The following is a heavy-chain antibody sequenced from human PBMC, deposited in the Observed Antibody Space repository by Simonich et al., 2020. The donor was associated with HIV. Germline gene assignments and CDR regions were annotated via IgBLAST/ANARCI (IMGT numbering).Heavy chain of an antibody. CDR2: INQDGREK. D-gene: IGHD7-27*01. CDR1: GFTFSNHW. Sequence: EVQLVESGGGLVQPGGSLRLSCAASGFTFSNHWRTWVSQSRGKGRELVAYINQDGREKNYVDSVKGRFTISRDNAKNSLSRQMNSLRDEDTALYYCALGWGSGWYFDLWGRATLVTVSS. J-gene: IGHJ2*01. V-gene: IGHV3-7*01. CDR3: ALGWGSGWYFDL.